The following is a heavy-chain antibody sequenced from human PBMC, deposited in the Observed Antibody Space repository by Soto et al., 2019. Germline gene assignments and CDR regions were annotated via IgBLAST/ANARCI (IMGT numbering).Heavy chain of an antibody. CDR1: GFTFSSYW. CDR3: AREIKTTAIKYYYYGMDV. CDR2: IKQDGSEK. Sequence: GGSLRLSCAASGFTFSSYWMNWGRQAPGKGLEWVANIKQDGSEKYYVDSVKGRFTISRDNTKNSLYLQMNSLRAEDTAVYYCAREIKTTAIKYYYYGMDVWGQGTTVTVSS. V-gene: IGHV3-7*01. D-gene: IGHD4-4*01. J-gene: IGHJ6*02.